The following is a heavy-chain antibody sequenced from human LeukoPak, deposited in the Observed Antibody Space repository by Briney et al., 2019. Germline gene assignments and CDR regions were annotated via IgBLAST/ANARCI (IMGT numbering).Heavy chain of an antibody. J-gene: IGHJ1*01. CDR3: ARGGYYDSSGYYYVGYFHH. D-gene: IGHD3-22*01. Sequence: GGSLRLSCAASGFTFSTYCMNWVRQAPGKGLEWVSYISFSGSTIYYADSVKGRFTISRDNAKNSLYVQMNSLRAEDTAVYYCARGGYYDSSGYYYVGYFHHWGQGTLVTVSS. CDR2: ISFSGSTI. CDR1: GFTFSTYC. V-gene: IGHV3-48*03.